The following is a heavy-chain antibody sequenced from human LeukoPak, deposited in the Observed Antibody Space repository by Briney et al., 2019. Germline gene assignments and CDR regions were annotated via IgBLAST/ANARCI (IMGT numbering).Heavy chain of an antibody. D-gene: IGHD4-23*01. V-gene: IGHV4-59*01. J-gene: IGHJ4*02. CDR2: IYYSGST. Sequence: SETLSLTCTVSSGSISSYYWSWIRQPPGKGLECIGYIYYSGSTNYNPSLKSRVTISVDTSKNQFSLKLSSVTAADTAVYYCARGNGGNSGDPSVEIDYWGQGTLVTVSS. CDR3: ARGNGGNSGDPSVEIDY. CDR1: SGSISSYY.